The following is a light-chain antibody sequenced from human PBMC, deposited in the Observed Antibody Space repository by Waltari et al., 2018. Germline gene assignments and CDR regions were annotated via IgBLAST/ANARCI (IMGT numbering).Light chain of an antibody. CDR2: DVS. CDR1: SSDVGNNYDY. V-gene: IGLV2-11*01. J-gene: IGLJ1*01. Sequence: QSALTQPRSVSGSPGQSVTISCTGTSSDVGNNYDYVSWYQQHPGKVPKLMIYDVSQRPSGVPDRFSGSKSGNTASLTISWLQAEDEADYYCCSYTGTYAYVFGPGTKVTVL. CDR3: CSYTGTYAYV.